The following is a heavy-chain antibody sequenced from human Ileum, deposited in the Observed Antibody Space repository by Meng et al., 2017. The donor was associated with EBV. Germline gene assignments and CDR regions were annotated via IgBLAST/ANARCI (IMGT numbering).Heavy chain of an antibody. CDR2: ISAYNGNT. CDR3: ARAGNGGSYYFTY. J-gene: IGHJ4*02. V-gene: IGHV1-18*01. D-gene: IGHD1-26*01. Sequence: QNQRWQSGAEVSKPWESGKAPCKASGYTFSNYGISWLRQAPGQGLEWMGWISAYNGNTNYAQNLQGRVTMTTDTSTGTAYMEVRSLRSDDTAVYYCARAGNGGSYYFTYWGQGTLVTVSS. CDR1: GYTFSNYG.